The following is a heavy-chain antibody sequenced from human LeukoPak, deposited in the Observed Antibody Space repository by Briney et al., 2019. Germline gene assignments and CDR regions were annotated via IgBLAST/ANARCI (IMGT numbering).Heavy chain of an antibody. Sequence: SVKVSCKASGGTFSSYAISWVRQAPGQGLEWMGGIIPIFGTANYAQKFQGRGTMTTDTSTSTAYMELRSLRSDDTAVYYCARDPDLLYSYGFGAFDIWGQGTMVTVSS. CDR3: ARDPDLLYSYGFGAFDI. V-gene: IGHV1-69*05. D-gene: IGHD5-18*01. J-gene: IGHJ3*02. CDR1: GGTFSSYA. CDR2: IIPIFGTA.